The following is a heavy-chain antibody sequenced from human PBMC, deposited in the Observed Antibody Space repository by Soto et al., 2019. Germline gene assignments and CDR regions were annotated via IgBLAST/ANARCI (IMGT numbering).Heavy chain of an antibody. Sequence: QVHLVESGGGVVQPGGSLRLSCAACGFTFSSYAIHWVRQAPGKGLEWVAIIWFDGSNKYYADSVKGRFSISRDNSKNTLFLQMDSLRAEDTAVYYCARGQLPAATTYFDFWGQGTLVIVSS. CDR2: IWFDGSNK. CDR3: ARGQLPAATTYFDF. D-gene: IGHD2-15*01. V-gene: IGHV3-33*01. CDR1: GFTFSSYA. J-gene: IGHJ4*02.